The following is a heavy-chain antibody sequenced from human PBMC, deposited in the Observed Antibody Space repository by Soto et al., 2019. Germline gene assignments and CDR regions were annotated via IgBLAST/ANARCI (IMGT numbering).Heavy chain of an antibody. CDR2: IKQDGSEK. CDR1: GFTFSSYW. Sequence: GGSLRLSCAASGFTFSSYWMSWVRQAPGKGLEWVANIKQDGSEKYYVDSVKGRFTISRDNAKNSLYLQMNSLRAEDTAVYYCARDSSGYGSGSTLDYWGQGTLVTVSS. V-gene: IGHV3-7*01. D-gene: IGHD3-10*01. CDR3: ARDSSGYGSGSTLDY. J-gene: IGHJ4*02.